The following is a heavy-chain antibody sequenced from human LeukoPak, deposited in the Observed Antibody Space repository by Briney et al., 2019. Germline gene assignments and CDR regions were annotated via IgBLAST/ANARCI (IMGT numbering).Heavy chain of an antibody. D-gene: IGHD3-3*01. Sequence: PGGSLRLSCAGTGTGFTFSNYAMSWVRQAPGKGLEWVSSIYQTGESTYYADSVKGRSTISRDNSKNTLFLQINDLRPDDTALYYCVKDFGDFGSSYFCAFDVWGQGTWLTVS. V-gene: IGHV3-23*01. CDR2: IYQTGEST. CDR1: GFTFSNYA. J-gene: IGHJ3*01. CDR3: VKDFGDFGSSYFCAFDV.